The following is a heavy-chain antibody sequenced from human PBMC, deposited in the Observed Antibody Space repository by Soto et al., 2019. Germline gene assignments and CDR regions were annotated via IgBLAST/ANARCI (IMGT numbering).Heavy chain of an antibody. V-gene: IGHV3-64D*06. Sequence: GWSLRLSCSASGFTFSTYDVHWVRQAPGKGLEFVAGISPTGVNTFYADSVKGRSTISRDNSKNTLYLQMSSLRPDDTAVYYCVKLTDYWGQGTLVTVSS. CDR2: ISPTGVNT. CDR1: GFTFSTYD. D-gene: IGHD3-9*01. J-gene: IGHJ4*02. CDR3: VKLTDY.